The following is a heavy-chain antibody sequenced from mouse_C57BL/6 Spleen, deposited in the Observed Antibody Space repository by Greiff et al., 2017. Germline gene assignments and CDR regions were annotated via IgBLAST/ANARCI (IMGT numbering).Heavy chain of an antibody. D-gene: IGHD1-1*01. Sequence: EVHLVESGGGLVKPGGSLKLSCAASGFTFSDYGMNWVRQAPEKGLEWVAYISSGSRTIYYADTVKGRFTISRDIAKNTLFLQMTSLRSEDKSMYYCAWNHYYGSEDLYFDVWAQGPRSPSPQ. CDR3: AWNHYYGSEDLYFDV. J-gene: IGHJ1*03. V-gene: IGHV5-17*01. CDR1: GFTFSDYG. CDR2: ISSGSRTI.